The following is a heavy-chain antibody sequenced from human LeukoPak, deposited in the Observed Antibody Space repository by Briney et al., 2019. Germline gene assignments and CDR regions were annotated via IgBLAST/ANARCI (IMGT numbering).Heavy chain of an antibody. CDR2: ISGGSSSV. D-gene: IGHD5-12*01. CDR1: GFTFSSYS. Sequence: GGSLRLSCAASGFTFSSYSLTWVRQAPGKGLEWVSHISGGSSSVYYADSVKGRFTISRDNAKNSLYLQMNSLRDEDTAVYYCARKYGGYADYWGQGALVTVSS. J-gene: IGHJ4*02. V-gene: IGHV3-48*02. CDR3: ARKYGGYADY.